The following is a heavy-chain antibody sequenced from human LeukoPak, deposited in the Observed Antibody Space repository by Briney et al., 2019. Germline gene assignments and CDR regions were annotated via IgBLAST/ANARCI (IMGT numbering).Heavy chain of an antibody. Sequence: KPSETLSLTCTVSGGSISSSYWNWIRQPPGKGLEWIGYIHYSGSTNYNPSLKSRVTISVDTSKNQLSLRLTSVTAADTAVYYCARDMGVWDQGTMVTVSS. CDR1: GGSISSSY. CDR3: ARDMGV. D-gene: IGHD3-16*01. V-gene: IGHV4-59*01. CDR2: IHYSGST. J-gene: IGHJ3*01.